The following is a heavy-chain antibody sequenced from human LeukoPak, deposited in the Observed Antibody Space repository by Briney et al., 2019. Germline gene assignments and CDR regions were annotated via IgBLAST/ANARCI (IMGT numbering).Heavy chain of an antibody. CDR3: ARHPAYCGGDC. V-gene: IGHV1-46*01. Sequence: ASVKVSCKASGYTFTSWYMHWVRQAPGQGLEWMGIINPNSGSTSYAHRFQGRVTMTRDTSTSTVYMELSTLRSEDTAVYYCARHPAYCGGDCWGQGTLVTVSS. CDR1: GYTFTSWY. J-gene: IGHJ4*02. D-gene: IGHD2-21*01. CDR2: INPNSGST.